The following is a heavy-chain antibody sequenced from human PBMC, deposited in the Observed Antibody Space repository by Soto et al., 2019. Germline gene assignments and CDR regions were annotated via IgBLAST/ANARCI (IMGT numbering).Heavy chain of an antibody. D-gene: IGHD3-22*01. Sequence: EVQLVASGGGLVKPGGFLRLSCAVSGLTFSNAWMTWVRQAPGKGPGWVGRMKSRNDGGTTDFAAPVTGRFTISGDDSKNTLNLQMNSLKTGDTAVYYWTTQYDYDRSGSFLGWGQGTLVTVAS. J-gene: IGHJ4*02. CDR3: TTQYDYDRSGSFLG. V-gene: IGHV3-15*01. CDR1: GLTFSNAW. CDR2: MKSRNDGGTT.